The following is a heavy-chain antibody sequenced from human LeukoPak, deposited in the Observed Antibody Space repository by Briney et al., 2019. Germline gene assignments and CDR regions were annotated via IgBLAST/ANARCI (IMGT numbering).Heavy chain of an antibody. CDR3: ARDRGGYQSFDY. J-gene: IGHJ4*02. V-gene: IGHV4-61*02. Sequence: SQTLSLTCTVSGGSISSGSYYWSWIRQHAGKGLEWIGRIYTSGSTNYNPSLKSRVTISVDTSKNQFSLKLSSVTAADTAVYYCARDRGGYQSFDYWGQGTLVTVSS. CDR1: GGSISSGSYY. CDR2: IYTSGST. D-gene: IGHD5-12*01.